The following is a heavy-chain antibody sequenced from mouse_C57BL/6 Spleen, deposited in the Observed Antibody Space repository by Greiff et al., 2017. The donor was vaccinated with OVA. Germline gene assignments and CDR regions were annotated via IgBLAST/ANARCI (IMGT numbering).Heavy chain of an antibody. CDR3: ANYYGSSFAY. J-gene: IGHJ3*01. CDR2: ISSGSSTT. V-gene: IGHV5-17*01. D-gene: IGHD1-1*01. Sequence: EVKLVEPGGGLVKPGGSLKLSCAASGFTFSDYGMHWVRQAPEKGLEWVAYISSGSSTTYYADTVKGRFTLSRDKAKNTLFMQMTSLRSEDTAMYYCANYYGSSFAYWGQGTLVTVSA. CDR1: GFTFSDYG.